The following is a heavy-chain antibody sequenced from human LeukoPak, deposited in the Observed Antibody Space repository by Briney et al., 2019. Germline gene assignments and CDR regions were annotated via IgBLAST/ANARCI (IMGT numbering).Heavy chain of an antibody. J-gene: IGHJ4*02. CDR2: ISGSGGST. CDR3: AKGTGGSSGWPMDY. CDR1: GFTFSSYA. Sequence: GGSLRLSCAASGFTFSSYAMSWVRQAPGKGLEWVSAISGSGGSTYYADSVKGRFTISRDNSKNTLYLQMNSLRAEDTAVYYCAKGTGGSSGWPMDYWGQGTLVTVSS. D-gene: IGHD6-19*01. V-gene: IGHV3-23*01.